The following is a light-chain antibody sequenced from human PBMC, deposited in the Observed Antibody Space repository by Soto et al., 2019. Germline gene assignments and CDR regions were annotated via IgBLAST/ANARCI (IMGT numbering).Light chain of an antibody. CDR3: SAYRSGSTVV. CDR1: ISDVGGYNY. V-gene: IGLV2-14*01. J-gene: IGLJ2*01. CDR2: EVT. Sequence: QPVLTQPASVSGSPGQSITISCTGTISDVGGYNYVSWYQQFSGKAPTLIIYEVTNRPSGISNRFSGSKSGETASLTISGLRAEDEADYYCSAYRSGSTVVFGGGTKVTVL.